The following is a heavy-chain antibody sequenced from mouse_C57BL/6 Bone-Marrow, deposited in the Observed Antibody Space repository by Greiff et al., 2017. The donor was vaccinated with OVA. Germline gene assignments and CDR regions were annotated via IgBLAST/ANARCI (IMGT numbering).Heavy chain of an antibody. CDR2: IYPRSGNT. J-gene: IGHJ1*03. V-gene: IGHV1-81*01. D-gene: IGHD4-1*01. CDR3: ALTQYFDV. Sequence: VQRVESGAELARPGASVKLSCKASGYTLTSYGISCVKQRTGQGLEWIGEIYPRSGNTYYNEKFKRKATLTADKSSSTAYMELRSLTSEDSAVYFCALTQYFDVWGTGTTVTVSS. CDR1: GYTLTSYG.